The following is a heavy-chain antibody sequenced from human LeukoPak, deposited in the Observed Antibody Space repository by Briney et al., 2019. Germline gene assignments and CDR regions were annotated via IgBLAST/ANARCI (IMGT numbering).Heavy chain of an antibody. J-gene: IGHJ5*02. D-gene: IGHD3-16*01. CDR3: ARDFGETALPNWFDP. Sequence: SETLSLTCSVSGFSISADFYWGWIRQSPGQGLEWIGSVLHSGSSHYNPSLKSRVTMAIDTSKNQVSLNLRSVTAADTAVYYCARDFGETALPNWFDPWGQGTLVIVTS. CDR1: GFSISADFY. CDR2: VLHSGSS. V-gene: IGHV4-38-2*02.